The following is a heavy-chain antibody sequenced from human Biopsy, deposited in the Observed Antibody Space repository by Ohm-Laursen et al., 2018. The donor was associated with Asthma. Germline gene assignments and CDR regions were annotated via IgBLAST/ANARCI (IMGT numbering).Heavy chain of an antibody. J-gene: IGHJ4*02. CDR1: GFTFSSYA. CDR3: AREGVAGTHIED. D-gene: IGHD6-19*01. CDR2: ISYDGSSI. V-gene: IGHV3-30-3*01. Sequence: RSLRLSCAASGFTFSSYAMGWVRQAPGKGLEWVAVISYDGSSIYYADSVKGRFTISRDNSKNTLSLQMNSLAAEDTAVYYCAREGVAGTHIEDWGQGTLVTVSS.